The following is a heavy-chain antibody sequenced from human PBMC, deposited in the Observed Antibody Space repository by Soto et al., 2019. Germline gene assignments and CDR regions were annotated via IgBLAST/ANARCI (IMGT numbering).Heavy chain of an antibody. Sequence: EVQLVESGGALVQPGGSLRLSCAASGFTFSNYWMHWVRQAPGKGLVWVSRINSDGSSTSHADSVKGRFTISRDNAKNTVYLHMNSLRAEDTAVYYCTRATAVSFDYWGQGALVTVSS. V-gene: IGHV3-74*01. CDR2: INSDGSST. D-gene: IGHD2-2*01. CDR1: GFTFSNYW. CDR3: TRATAVSFDY. J-gene: IGHJ4*02.